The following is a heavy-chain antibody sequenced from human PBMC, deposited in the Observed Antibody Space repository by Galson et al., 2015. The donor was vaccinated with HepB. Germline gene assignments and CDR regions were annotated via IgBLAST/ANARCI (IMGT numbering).Heavy chain of an antibody. CDR3: ARDWAGYSGSYSDAFDI. CDR2: ISSSSSYI. D-gene: IGHD1-26*01. CDR1: GFTFSSYS. Sequence: SLRLSCAASGFTFSSYSMNWVRQAPGKGLEWVSSISSSSSYIYYADSVKGRFTISRDNAKNSLYLQMNSLRAEDTAVYYCARDWAGYSGSYSDAFDIWGQGTMVTVSS. J-gene: IGHJ3*02. V-gene: IGHV3-21*01.